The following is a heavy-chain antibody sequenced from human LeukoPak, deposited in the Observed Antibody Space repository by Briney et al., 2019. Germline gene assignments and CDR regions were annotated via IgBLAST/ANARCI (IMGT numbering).Heavy chain of an antibody. J-gene: IGHJ4*02. V-gene: IGHV4-38-2*02. CDR2: IYYSGKT. D-gene: IGHD3/OR15-3a*01. Sequence: SETLSLTCTVSGYSISSGYYWGWIRQPPGKGLKWIGSIYYSGKTYYNPSLKSRVTISVDTSKNQFSLKLSSVTAADTAVYYCAREWTWGQGTLVTVSS. CDR3: AREWT. CDR1: GYSISSGYY.